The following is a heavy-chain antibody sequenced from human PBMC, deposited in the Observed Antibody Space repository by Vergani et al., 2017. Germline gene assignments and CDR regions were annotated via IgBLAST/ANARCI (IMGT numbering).Heavy chain of an antibody. CDR2: INAGNGNT. D-gene: IGHD2-2*01. V-gene: IGHV1-3*01. Sequence: QVQLVQSGAEVKKPGASVKVSCKASGYTFTSYAMHWVRQAPGQRLEWMGWINAGNGNTQYSQKFQGRVTITRDTSASTAYMELSSLRSEDTAVYYCARTIYDQLLLEVHPSLDAFDIWGQGTMVTVSS. J-gene: IGHJ3*02. CDR1: GYTFTSYA. CDR3: ARTIYDQLLLEVHPSLDAFDI.